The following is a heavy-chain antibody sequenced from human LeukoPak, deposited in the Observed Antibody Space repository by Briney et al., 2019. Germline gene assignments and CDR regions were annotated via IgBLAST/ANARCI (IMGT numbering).Heavy chain of an antibody. CDR2: ISSSSSHI. J-gene: IGHJ4*02. D-gene: IGHD6-13*01. V-gene: IGHV3-21*05. CDR1: GFTFSTYE. Sequence: GGSLRLSCAASGFTFSTYEMTWVRQSPGKGLEWVSYISSSSSHIHYADSVRGRFTISRDNAKNSLYLQMKSLRAEDTAVYYCARAGYSSSWRERYKYYFDYWGQGTLVTVSS. CDR3: ARAGYSSSWRERYKYYFDY.